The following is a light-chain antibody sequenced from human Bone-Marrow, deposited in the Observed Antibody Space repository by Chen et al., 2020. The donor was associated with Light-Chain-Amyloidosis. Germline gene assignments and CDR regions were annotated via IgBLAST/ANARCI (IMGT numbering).Light chain of an antibody. Sequence: NFMLTQPHSVSESPGKTVIISCTRSSGSIATNYVQWYQQRPGSSHTTVIYEDDQRPSGVPDRFSGAIDRSSNSASLTNSGLKTEDEADYYCQSYQGSSQGVFGGGTKLTVL. V-gene: IGLV6-57*01. CDR3: QSYQGSSQGV. CDR2: EDD. J-gene: IGLJ3*02. CDR1: SGSIATNY.